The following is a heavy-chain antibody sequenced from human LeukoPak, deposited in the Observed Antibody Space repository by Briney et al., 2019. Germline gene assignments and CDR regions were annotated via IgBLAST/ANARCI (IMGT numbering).Heavy chain of an antibody. D-gene: IGHD5-12*01. CDR1: GFSVSSNY. V-gene: IGHV3-53*01. CDR3: ARSRLGYSNFDF. Sequence: PGGSLRLSCAASGFSVSSNYMHWVRQAPGKGLEWVSVIYGGGGTDYADSVKGRLTISRDTSTNTTYLQMNSLRAEDTAVYYCARSRLGYSNFDFWGQGALVTVSS. J-gene: IGHJ4*02. CDR2: IYGGGGT.